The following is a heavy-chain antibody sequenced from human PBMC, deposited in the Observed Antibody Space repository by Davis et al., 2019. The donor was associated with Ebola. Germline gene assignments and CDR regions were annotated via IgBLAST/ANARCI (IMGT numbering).Heavy chain of an antibody. J-gene: IGHJ6*03. CDR3: AKGDRMDV. Sequence: GESLKISCAASGFTFSDYYLTWIRQAPGKGLEWVANIKQDGSEKYYADSVKGRFTISRDNSKNTLYLQMNSLRAEDTAVYYCAKGDRMDVWSKGTTVTVSS. CDR2: IKQDGSEK. V-gene: IGHV3-7*01. CDR1: GFTFSDYY.